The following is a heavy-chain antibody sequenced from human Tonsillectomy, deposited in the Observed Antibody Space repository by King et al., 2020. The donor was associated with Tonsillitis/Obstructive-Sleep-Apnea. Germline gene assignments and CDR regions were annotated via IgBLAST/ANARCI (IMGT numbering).Heavy chain of an antibody. D-gene: IGHD2/OR15-2a*01. CDR3: AHRRWHCTSTTCNGYFDY. J-gene: IGHJ4*02. V-gene: IGHV2-5*02. Sequence: TLKESGPTLVKPTQTLTLTCTFSGFSLTTSGVGVGWIRQPPGKALECLALIYWDDDKRYSPSLKRRLTITKDTSKNQVVLTMTNMDPVDTATYYCAHRRWHCTSTTCNGYFDYWGQGTLVTVSS. CDR1: GFSLTTSGVG. CDR2: IYWDDDK.